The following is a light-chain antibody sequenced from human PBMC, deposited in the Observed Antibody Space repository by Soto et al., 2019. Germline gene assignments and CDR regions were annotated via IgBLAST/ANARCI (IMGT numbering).Light chain of an antibody. V-gene: IGKV1-33*01. Sequence: DIQMTQSPSSLSASVGDRVTISCQARQDINNYLNWYQQKPGKAPKLLIYDASKLETGVPSRFSGSGSGTDFTVTISSLQPEDIATYYCQQYVDLPPTFGGGTKVEIK. CDR2: DAS. CDR3: QQYVDLPPT. CDR1: QDINNY. J-gene: IGKJ4*01.